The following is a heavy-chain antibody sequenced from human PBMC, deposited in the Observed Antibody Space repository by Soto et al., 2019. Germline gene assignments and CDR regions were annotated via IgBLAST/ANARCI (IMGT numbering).Heavy chain of an antibody. Sequence: GASVKVSCKVSGYTLTELSMHWVRQAPGKGLEWMGGFDPEDGETIYAQKFQGRVNMTEDTSTDTAYMELSSLRSEDTAVYYCATDGYSSSWYWFDPWGQGTLVTVSS. V-gene: IGHV1-24*01. CDR2: FDPEDGET. CDR1: GYTLTELS. CDR3: ATDGYSSSWYWFDP. J-gene: IGHJ5*02. D-gene: IGHD6-13*01.